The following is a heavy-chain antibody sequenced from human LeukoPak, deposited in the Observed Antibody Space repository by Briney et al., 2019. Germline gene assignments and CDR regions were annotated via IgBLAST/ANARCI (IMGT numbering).Heavy chain of an antibody. CDR1: GFTVSSNY. D-gene: IGHD5-12*01. CDR3: ARGGYSGYDRDAFDI. Sequence: GESLRLPCAASGFTVSSNYMSWVRQAPGKGLEWVSVIYSDDSTYYADSVKGRFTISRHNSKNTLHLQVNSLRAEDTAVYYCARGGYSGYDRDAFDIWGQGTMVTVSS. V-gene: IGHV3-53*04. CDR2: IYSDDST. J-gene: IGHJ3*02.